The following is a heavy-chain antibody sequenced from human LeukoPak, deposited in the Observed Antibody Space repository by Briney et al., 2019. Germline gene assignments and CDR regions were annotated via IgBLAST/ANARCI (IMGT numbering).Heavy chain of an antibody. CDR3: ATLDVDTAMVDY. V-gene: IGHV1-3*01. CDR2: INAGNGNT. CDR1: GYTFTSYA. Sequence: ASVKVSCKASGYTFTSYAMHWVRQAPGQRLEWMGWINAGNGNTKYSQKFQGRVTITRDTSASTAYMELSSLRSEDTAVYYCATLDVDTAMVDYWGQGTLVTVSS. J-gene: IGHJ4*02. D-gene: IGHD5-18*01.